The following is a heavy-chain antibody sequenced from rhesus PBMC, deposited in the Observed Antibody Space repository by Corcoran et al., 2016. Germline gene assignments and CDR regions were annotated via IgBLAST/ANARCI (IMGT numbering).Heavy chain of an antibody. V-gene: IGHV1-111*02. Sequence: EVQLVQSGAEVKKPGASVKLSCKASGYTFTDYYLHWVRQAPGKGLEWMGRVEPEEGEEIHAQKFQDRVTITADTSTDTAYMELSSLRSEDTAVYYCATGYYYFDYWGQGVLVTVSS. J-gene: IGHJ4*01. CDR3: ATGYYYFDY. CDR1: GYTFTDYY. CDR2: VEPEEGEE. D-gene: IGHD3-9*01.